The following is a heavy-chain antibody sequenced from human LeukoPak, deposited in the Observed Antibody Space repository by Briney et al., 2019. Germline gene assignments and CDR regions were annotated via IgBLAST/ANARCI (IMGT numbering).Heavy chain of an antibody. CDR3: ARRFYYALDV. D-gene: IGHD3-16*01. CDR2: INPNSCDT. Sequence: ASVKVSCKASGYSFTGYFMQWVRHPPGQGLEWMGWINPNSCDTNYAQKFQGRVTMTRDTSISTAYMELSRLRSDDAAVYYCARRFYYALDVWGQGTTVTVSS. V-gene: IGHV1-2*02. CDR1: GYSFTGYF. J-gene: IGHJ6*02.